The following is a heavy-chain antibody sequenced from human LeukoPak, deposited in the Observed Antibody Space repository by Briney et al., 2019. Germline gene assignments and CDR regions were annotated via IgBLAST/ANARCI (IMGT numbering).Heavy chain of an antibody. CDR3: TRYYYDSSGYYYLFDY. V-gene: IGHV3-73*01. D-gene: IGHD3-22*01. J-gene: IGHJ4*02. CDR1: GFTFSNAW. CDR2: IRSKANSYAT. Sequence: GGSLRLSCAASGFTFSNAWMSWVRQAPGKGLEWVGRIRSKANSYATAYAASVKGRFTISRDDSKNTAYLQMNSLKTEDTAVYYCTRYYYDSSGYYYLFDYWGQGTLVTVSS.